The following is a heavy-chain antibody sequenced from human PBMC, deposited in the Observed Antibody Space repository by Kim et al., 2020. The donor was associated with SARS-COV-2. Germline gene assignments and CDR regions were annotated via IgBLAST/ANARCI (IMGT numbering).Heavy chain of an antibody. V-gene: IGHV4-34*01. J-gene: IGHJ3*02. Sequence: SETLSLTCAVYGGSFSGYYWSWIRQPPGKGLEWIGEINHSGSTNYNPSLKSRVTISVDTSKNQFSLKLSSVTAADTAVYYCARGAVAGDDAFDIWGQGTMVTVSS. D-gene: IGHD6-19*01. CDR2: INHSGST. CDR1: GGSFSGYY. CDR3: ARGAVAGDDAFDI.